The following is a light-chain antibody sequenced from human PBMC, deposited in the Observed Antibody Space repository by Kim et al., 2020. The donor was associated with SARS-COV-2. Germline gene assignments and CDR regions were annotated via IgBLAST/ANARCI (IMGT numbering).Light chain of an antibody. V-gene: IGLV1-40*01. Sequence: QSVLTQPPSASGSPGQRVTISCTGSSSNIGAGYDVHWYQQFPGAAPKFLIYGNDNRPSGVPDRFSGSKSGTSASLAITGLQPEDDADYYCQSYDNSLSGYVFGAGTKVTVL. CDR3: QSYDNSLSGYV. J-gene: IGLJ1*01. CDR1: SSNIGAGYD. CDR2: GND.